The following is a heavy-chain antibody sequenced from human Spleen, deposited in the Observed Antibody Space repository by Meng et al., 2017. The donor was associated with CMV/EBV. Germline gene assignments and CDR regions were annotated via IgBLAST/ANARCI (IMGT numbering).Heavy chain of an antibody. D-gene: IGHD7-27*01. CDR1: GDSVSSNSAV. V-gene: IGHV6-1*01. Sequence: SQTLSLTCVISGDSVSSNSAVWSWIRQSPSRGLEWLGGTYYRSKWYNDYAVSVKSRITINPDTSKNQFSLQLNSVTPEDTAVYYCARNWGSYYYSYYGMDVWGQGTTVTVSS. CDR3: ARNWGSYYYSYYGMDV. CDR2: TYYRSKWYN. J-gene: IGHJ6*02.